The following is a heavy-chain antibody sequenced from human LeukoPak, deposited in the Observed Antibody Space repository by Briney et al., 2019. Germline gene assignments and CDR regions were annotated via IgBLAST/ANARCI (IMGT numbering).Heavy chain of an antibody. CDR2: IKVDGSQT. CDR1: GFXFSNSW. Sequence: GGSLRLSCAASGFXFSNSWISWVRQAPGKGLEWVANIKVDGSQTYYVDSVKGRFTISRDNAKSSLYLQMNSLRAEDTAVYYCARAYSSPNWFDPWGQGTLVTVSS. D-gene: IGHD6-13*01. J-gene: IGHJ5*02. CDR3: ARAYSSPNWFDP. V-gene: IGHV3-7*04.